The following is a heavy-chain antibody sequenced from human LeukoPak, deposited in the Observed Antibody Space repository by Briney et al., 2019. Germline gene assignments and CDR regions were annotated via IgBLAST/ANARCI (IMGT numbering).Heavy chain of an antibody. CDR2: IKQDGSEK. V-gene: IGHV3-7*03. CDR3: ARDGLPFDY. CDR1: GFTFRSYR. J-gene: IGHJ4*02. Sequence: GGSLRLSCEASGFTFRSYRMSWVRQAPGKGLEWVANIKQDGSEKYYVDTVKGRFTISRDNAKKSLYLQMNSLRAEDTAVYYCARDGLPFDYWGQGTLVTVSS.